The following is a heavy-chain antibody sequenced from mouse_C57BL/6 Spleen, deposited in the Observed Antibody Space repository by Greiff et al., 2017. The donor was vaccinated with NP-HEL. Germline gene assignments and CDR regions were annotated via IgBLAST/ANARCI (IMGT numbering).Heavy chain of an antibody. CDR3: ARRGWDYYAMDY. Sequence: QVQLQQPGAELVRPGSSVKLSCKASGYTFTSYWMDWVKQRPGQGLEWIGNIYPSDSETHYNQKFKDKATLTVDKSSSTAYMQLSSLTSEDSAVYYCARRGWDYYAMDYWGQGTSVTVSS. V-gene: IGHV1-61*01. CDR1: GYTFTSYW. CDR2: IYPSDSET. J-gene: IGHJ4*01. D-gene: IGHD3-2*02.